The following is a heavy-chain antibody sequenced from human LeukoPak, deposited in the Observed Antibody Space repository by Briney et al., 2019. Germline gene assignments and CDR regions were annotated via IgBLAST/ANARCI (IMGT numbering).Heavy chain of an antibody. Sequence: GASVKVSCKASGYTFTSYYMHWVRQAPGQGLGWMGIINPSGGSTSYAQKFQGRVTMTTDTSTSTVYMELRSLRSDDTAVYYCARDGIVWAFDIWGQGTVVTVSS. CDR2: INPSGGST. J-gene: IGHJ3*02. V-gene: IGHV1-46*01. CDR1: GYTFTSYY. D-gene: IGHD5/OR15-5a*01. CDR3: ARDGIVWAFDI.